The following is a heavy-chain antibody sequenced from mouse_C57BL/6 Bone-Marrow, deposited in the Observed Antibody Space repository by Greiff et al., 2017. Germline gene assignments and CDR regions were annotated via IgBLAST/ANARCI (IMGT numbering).Heavy chain of an antibody. CDR1: GYTFTNYW. V-gene: IGHV1-64*01. CDR3: ARSYDYADYTMDY. CDR2: MHPNGGSP. J-gene: IGHJ4*01. Sequence: QVQLQQPGAELVKPGASVKLSCKASGYTFTNYWMHWVKQRPGQGPEWIGMMHPNGGSPDYNEKFKSEATLSVDKSSRPAYMELSGLTSEDSAVYYCARSYDYADYTMDYWGQGTSVTVSS. D-gene: IGHD2-4*01.